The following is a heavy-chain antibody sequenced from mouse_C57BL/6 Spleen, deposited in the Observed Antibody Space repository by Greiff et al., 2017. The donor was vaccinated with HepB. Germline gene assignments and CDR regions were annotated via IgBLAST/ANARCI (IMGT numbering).Heavy chain of an antibody. CDR2: IYPGSGNT. CDR1: GYSFTSYY. J-gene: IGHJ2*01. D-gene: IGHD1-1*01. CDR3: ARGSSYGYFDY. V-gene: IGHV1-66*01. Sequence: VQLQQSGPELVKPGASVKISCKASGYSFTSYYIHWVKQRPGQGLEWIGWIYPGSGNTKYNEKFKGKATLTADTSSSTAYMQLSSLTSEDSAVYYCARGSSYGYFDYWGQGTTLTVSS.